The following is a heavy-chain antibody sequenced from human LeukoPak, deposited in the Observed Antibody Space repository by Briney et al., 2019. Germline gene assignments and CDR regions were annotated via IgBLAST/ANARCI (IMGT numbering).Heavy chain of an antibody. CDR3: ARWRGYSYGLDY. D-gene: IGHD5-18*01. V-gene: IGHV4-61*01. J-gene: IGHJ4*02. CDR2: IYYSGST. CDR1: GYSISSGYY. Sequence: PSETLSLTCTVSGYSISSGYYWSWIRQPPGKGLEWIGYIYYSGSTNYNPSLKSRVTISVDTSKNQFSLKLSSVTAADTAVYYCARWRGYSYGLDYWGQGTLVTVSS.